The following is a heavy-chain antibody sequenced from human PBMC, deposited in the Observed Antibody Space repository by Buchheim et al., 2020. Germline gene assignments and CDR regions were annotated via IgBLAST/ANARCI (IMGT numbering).Heavy chain of an antibody. CDR2: ISYDGSNK. J-gene: IGHJ3*02. CDR3: AKSPWQWRRWGAFDI. D-gene: IGHD6-19*01. CDR1: GFTFSSYG. V-gene: IGHV3-30*18. Sequence: QVQLVESGGGVVQPGRSLRLSCAASGFTFSSYGMHWVRQAPGKGLEWVAVISYDGSNKYYADSVKGRFTISRDNSKNTLYLQMNSLRAENTAVYYCAKSPWQWRRWGAFDIWGQRT.